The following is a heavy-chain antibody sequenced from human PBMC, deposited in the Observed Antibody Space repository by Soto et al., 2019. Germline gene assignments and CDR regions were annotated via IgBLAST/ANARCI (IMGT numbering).Heavy chain of an antibody. CDR2: IIPMFGTA. V-gene: IGHV1-69*13. CDR3: ARVGPSHYYDSSGYYSPLDY. D-gene: IGHD3-22*01. Sequence: SVKVTCKASGGTFSSYAISWVRQDPGQGLEWLGGIIPMFGTANYAQKFKGRVTITAGESTSTVYMELSSLRSEDTAVYYCARVGPSHYYDSSGYYSPLDYWGQGTLVTVSS. J-gene: IGHJ4*02. CDR1: GGTFSSYA.